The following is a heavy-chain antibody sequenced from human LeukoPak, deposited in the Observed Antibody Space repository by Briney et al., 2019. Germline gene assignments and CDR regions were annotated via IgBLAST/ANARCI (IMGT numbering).Heavy chain of an antibody. CDR3: ARDYYDRGAYAAGY. CDR2: INPSGGST. Sequence: ASVKVSRKTSGYAFIRYYMHWVRQAPGQGLEWMGLINPSGGSTTYAQKFQGRVTMTRDTSTNTFFMELSSLRSEDTAVYYCARDYYDRGAYAAGYWGQGTLVIVSS. V-gene: IGHV1-46*01. J-gene: IGHJ4*02. CDR1: GYAFIRYY. D-gene: IGHD3-22*01.